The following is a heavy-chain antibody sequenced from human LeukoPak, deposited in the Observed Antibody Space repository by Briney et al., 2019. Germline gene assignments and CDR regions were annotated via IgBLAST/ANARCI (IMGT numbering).Heavy chain of an antibody. CDR3: ARESVPANWFDP. CDR1: GGSISSGGYY. D-gene: IGHD2-2*01. Sequence: PSETLSLTCTVSGGSISSGGYYWSWIRQHPGKGLEWIGYIYYSGSTYYNPSLKSRVTISVDTSKNQLSLKLSSVTAADTAVYYCARESVPANWFDPWGQGTLVTVSS. V-gene: IGHV4-31*03. J-gene: IGHJ5*02. CDR2: IYYSGST.